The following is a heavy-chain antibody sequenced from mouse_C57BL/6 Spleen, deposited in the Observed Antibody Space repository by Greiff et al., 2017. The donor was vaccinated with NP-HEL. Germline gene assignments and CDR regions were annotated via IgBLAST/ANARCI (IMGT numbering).Heavy chain of an antibody. V-gene: IGHV1-61*01. CDR3: ARQKGSFYAMDY. Sequence: VQLQQPGAELVRPGSSVKLSCKASGYTFTSYWMDWVKQRPGQGLEWIGNIYPSDSETHYNQKFKDKATLTVDKSSSTAYMQLSSLTSEDSAVYYCARQKGSFYAMDYWGQGTSVTVSS. CDR1: GYTFTSYW. J-gene: IGHJ4*01. CDR2: IYPSDSET.